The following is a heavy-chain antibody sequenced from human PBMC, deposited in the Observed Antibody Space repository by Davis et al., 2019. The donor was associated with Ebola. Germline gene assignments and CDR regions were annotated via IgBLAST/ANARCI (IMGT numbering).Heavy chain of an antibody. J-gene: IGHJ4*02. Sequence: GGSLRLSCAASGFTFSDYYMSWIRQAPGKGLEWVSYISSSSSYTNYADSVKGRFTISRDNAKNSLYLQMNSLRAEDTAVYYCASAGYSYATYYWGQGTLVTVSS. CDR2: ISSSSSYT. D-gene: IGHD5-18*01. CDR3: ASAGYSYATYY. CDR1: GFTFSDYY. V-gene: IGHV3-11*06.